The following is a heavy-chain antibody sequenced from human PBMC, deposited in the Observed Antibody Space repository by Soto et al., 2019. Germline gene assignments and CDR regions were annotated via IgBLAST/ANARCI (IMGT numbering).Heavy chain of an antibody. CDR2: IRSKAYGGTT. J-gene: IGHJ4*02. CDR3: TRAPYDFWSGYYDPIFDY. D-gene: IGHD3-3*01. Sequence: EVQLVESGGGLVQPGRSLRLSCTASGFTFGDYAMSWFRQAPGKGLEWVGFIRSKAYGGTTEYAASVKGRFTISRDDSKSIAYLQMNSLKTEDTAVYYCTRAPYDFWSGYYDPIFDYWGQGTLVTVSS. V-gene: IGHV3-49*03. CDR1: GFTFGDYA.